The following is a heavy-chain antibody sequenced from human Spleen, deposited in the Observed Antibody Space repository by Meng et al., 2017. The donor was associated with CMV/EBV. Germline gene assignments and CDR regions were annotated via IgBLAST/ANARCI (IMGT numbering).Heavy chain of an antibody. Sequence: GGSLRLTCETSGFTFRSYGMNWVRQAPGKGLEWVAFIRDDGGHKNYADSVKGRITISRDNSKNTLYLDMNSLRGEDTAVYYCAKAKSGSYYVDCFDYWGQGTLVTVSS. CDR2: IRDDGGHK. D-gene: IGHD1-26*01. CDR1: GFTFRSYG. J-gene: IGHJ4*02. CDR3: AKAKSGSYYVDCFDY. V-gene: IGHV3-30*02.